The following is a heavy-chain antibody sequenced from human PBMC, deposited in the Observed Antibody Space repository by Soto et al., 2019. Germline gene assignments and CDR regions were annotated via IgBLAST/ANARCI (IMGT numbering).Heavy chain of an antibody. CDR2: IYYSGST. D-gene: IGHD5-18*01. J-gene: IGHJ4*02. Sequence: SETLSLTCTVSGGSISSYYWSWIRQPPGKGLEWIGYIYYSGSTNYNPSLKSRVTISVDTSKNQFSLKLSSVTAADTAVYYCARLGYSYGYDYWGQGTLVTVSS. V-gene: IGHV4-59*08. CDR1: GGSISSYY. CDR3: ARLGYSYGYDY.